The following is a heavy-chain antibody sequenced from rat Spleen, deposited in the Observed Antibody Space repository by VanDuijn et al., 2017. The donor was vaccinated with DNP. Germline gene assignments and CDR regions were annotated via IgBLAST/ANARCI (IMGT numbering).Heavy chain of an antibody. CDR1: GFTFSSFP. J-gene: IGHJ2*01. Sequence: EVQLVESGGGSVQPGRSMKLSCAASGFTFSSFPMAWVRQAPTKGLDWVATISTTGDSTYYRDSVRGRFTISRDNGESSLYLQMNSLWSEDTATYYCTRGSSLPGYLDYWGQGVLVTVSS. V-gene: IGHV5-46*01. CDR3: TRGSSLPGYLDY. CDR2: ISTTGDST. D-gene: IGHD1-4*01.